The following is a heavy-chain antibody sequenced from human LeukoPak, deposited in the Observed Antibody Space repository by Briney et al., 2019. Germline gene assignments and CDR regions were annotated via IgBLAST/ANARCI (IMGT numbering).Heavy chain of an antibody. CDR2: ISYDGTNK. J-gene: IGHJ6*02. V-gene: IGHV3-30-3*01. D-gene: IGHD1-26*01. Sequence: GGSLRLSCAASGFTFSTYALHWVRPASGKGLEWVALISYDGTNKYYTDSVKGRFTISRDDSKNTLYLQMNSLIAEDTAVYYCARPVGAYYYYGMDVWGQGTTVTVSS. CDR3: ARPVGAYYYYGMDV. CDR1: GFTFSTYA.